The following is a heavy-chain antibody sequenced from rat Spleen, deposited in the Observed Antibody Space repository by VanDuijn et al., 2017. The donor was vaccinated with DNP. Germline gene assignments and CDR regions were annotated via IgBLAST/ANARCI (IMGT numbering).Heavy chain of an antibody. CDR3: TTRGIYGGYDF. Sequence: EVQLAESGGGLVQPGRSLKLSCAASGFTFSDYAMAWVRQSPKMGLEWVATIIYDGSGAFYRDSVTGRFTISRDFAKSTLYLQMDSLRSEDSATYYCTTRGIYGGYDFWGQGVMVTVSS. V-gene: IGHV5S10*01. D-gene: IGHD1-11*01. J-gene: IGHJ2*01. CDR2: IIYDGSGA. CDR1: GFTFSDYA.